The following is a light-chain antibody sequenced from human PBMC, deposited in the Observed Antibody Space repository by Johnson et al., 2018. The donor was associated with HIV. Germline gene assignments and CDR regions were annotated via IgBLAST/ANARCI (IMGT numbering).Light chain of an antibody. CDR2: DNN. J-gene: IGLJ1*01. CDR3: GTWDSSLSSYV. CDR1: SSNIGNNY. V-gene: IGLV1-51*01. Sequence: QSVLTQPPSMSAAPGQKVTISCSGGSSNIGNNYVSWYQQLPGTAPKLLIYDNNKRPSGIPDRFSGSKSGTSATLGITGLQTGDEADYYCGTWDSSLSSYVFGTGTKVTV.